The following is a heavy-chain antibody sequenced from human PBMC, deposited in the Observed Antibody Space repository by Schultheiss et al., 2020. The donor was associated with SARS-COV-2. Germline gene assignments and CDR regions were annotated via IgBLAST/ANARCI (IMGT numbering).Heavy chain of an antibody. CDR3: ARGRGTFDS. J-gene: IGHJ5*01. V-gene: IGHV4-34*01. Sequence: SETLSLTCAVYGGSFSGYYWSWIRQPPGKGLEWIGEINHSGSTNYNPSLKSRVTISVDTSKNQFSLKLSSVTAADTAVYYCARGRGTFDSWGQGTLVTVSS. CDR2: INHSGST. CDR1: GGSFSGYY.